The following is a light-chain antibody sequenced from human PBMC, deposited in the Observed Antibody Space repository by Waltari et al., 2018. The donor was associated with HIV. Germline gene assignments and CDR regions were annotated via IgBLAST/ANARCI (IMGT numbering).Light chain of an antibody. Sequence: DIQMTQSPSSLSASVGDRVTITCRASQNIGSYFNWYQQKPGKAPKLLIYTASTLQSGVPSRFSGSGSGTDFTLTISSLQPEDFATYYCQQSYSTPRTFGQGTKV. CDR3: QQSYSTPRT. CDR1: QNIGSY. V-gene: IGKV1-39*01. CDR2: TAS. J-gene: IGKJ1*01.